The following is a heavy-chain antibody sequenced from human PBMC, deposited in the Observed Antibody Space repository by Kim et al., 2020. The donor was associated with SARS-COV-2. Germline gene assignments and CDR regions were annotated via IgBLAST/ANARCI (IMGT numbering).Heavy chain of an antibody. D-gene: IGHD6-6*01. J-gene: IGHJ5*02. V-gene: IGHV3-13*04. Sequence: GGSLRLSCAASGFTFSSYGMHWVRQATGKGLEWVSAIGTAGDTYYTGSAKGRFTIARENDKNSLYLQMNSLRDGDTAVYYCARGRQLDWFDPWGQGTLVTVST. CDR1: GFTFSSYG. CDR2: IGTAGDT. CDR3: ARGRQLDWFDP.